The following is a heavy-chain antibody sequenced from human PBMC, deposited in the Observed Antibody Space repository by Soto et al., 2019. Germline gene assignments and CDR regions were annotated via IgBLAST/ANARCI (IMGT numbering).Heavy chain of an antibody. J-gene: IGHJ4*02. CDR3: ARVHYY. Sequence: QLQLQESGSGLVKPSQTLSLTCAVSGGSISNSWSWIRQPPGKGLEWIGYIYHSGSTYYNPSLKGPVTTSVDRSNHQFCQNLSSVTGADPAVDYCARVHYYWAQGTQVAVSS. CDR1: GGSISNS. CDR2: IYHSGST. V-gene: IGHV4-30-2*01.